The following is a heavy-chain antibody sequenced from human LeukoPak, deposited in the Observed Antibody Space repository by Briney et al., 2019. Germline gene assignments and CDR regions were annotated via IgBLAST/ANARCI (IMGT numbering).Heavy chain of an antibody. CDR1: GFTFSTYT. J-gene: IGHJ4*02. CDR2: ISGSGSSI. D-gene: IGHD6-19*01. CDR3: AKASSGWSFDY. V-gene: IGHV3-23*01. Sequence: GESLRLSCAASGFTFSTYTMAWVRQAPGKGLEWVSSISGSGSSIYYADSVKGRFTISRDNSKNTLYLQMNSLRAEDTAVYYCAKASSGWSFDYWGQGTLVTVSS.